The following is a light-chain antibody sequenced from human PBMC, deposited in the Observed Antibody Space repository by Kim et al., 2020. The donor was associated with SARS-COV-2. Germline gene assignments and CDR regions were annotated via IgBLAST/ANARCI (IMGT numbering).Light chain of an antibody. Sequence: DIRMTQSPSTLSASVGDSVTITCRASQSINIWLAWYQQKPGKAPNLLIYKASILESGAPSRFGGSGSGTEFTLTISSLQPDDFATYYCQQYNSYPVTFGQGTKLEI. CDR3: QQYNSYPVT. CDR1: QSINIW. V-gene: IGKV1-5*03. J-gene: IGKJ2*01. CDR2: KAS.